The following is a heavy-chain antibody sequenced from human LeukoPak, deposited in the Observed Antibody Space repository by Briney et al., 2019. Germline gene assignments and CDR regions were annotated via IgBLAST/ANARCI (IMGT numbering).Heavy chain of an antibody. CDR3: AKDEVIFQPLLAYFDY. V-gene: IGHV3-30*02. Sequence: PGGSLRLSCVVSGLTFGHYGMHWVRQAPGKGLEWVAFIRYDGSNKYYADSVKGRFTISRDNSKNTLYLQMNSLRAEDTAVYYCAKDEVIFQPLLAYFDYWGQGTLVTVSS. J-gene: IGHJ4*02. CDR1: GLTFGHYG. D-gene: IGHD2-21*02. CDR2: IRYDGSNK.